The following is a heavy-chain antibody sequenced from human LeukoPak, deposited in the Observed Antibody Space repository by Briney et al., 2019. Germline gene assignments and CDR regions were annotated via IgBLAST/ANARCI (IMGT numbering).Heavy chain of an antibody. CDR3: ARDYNC. Sequence: KGLEWVSYISPSGTFIYYGESVKGRFTISRDNAKKSLYLQMNSLRAEDTAVYYCARDYNCWGQGTLVTVSS. D-gene: IGHD3-10*01. V-gene: IGHV3-11*01. CDR2: ISPSGTFI. J-gene: IGHJ4*02.